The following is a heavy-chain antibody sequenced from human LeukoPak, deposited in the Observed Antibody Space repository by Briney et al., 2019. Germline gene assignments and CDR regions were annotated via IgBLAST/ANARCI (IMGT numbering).Heavy chain of an antibody. Sequence: LRLSCAASGFTFSSYWMSWIRQPPGKGLEWIGEINHSGSTNYNPSLKSRVTISVDTSKNQFSLKLSSVTAADTAVYYCTRGYDSSGYYYYGMDVWGQGTTVTVSS. V-gene: IGHV4-34*01. D-gene: IGHD3-22*01. CDR1: GFTFSSYW. J-gene: IGHJ6*02. CDR2: INHSGST. CDR3: TRGYDSSGYYYYGMDV.